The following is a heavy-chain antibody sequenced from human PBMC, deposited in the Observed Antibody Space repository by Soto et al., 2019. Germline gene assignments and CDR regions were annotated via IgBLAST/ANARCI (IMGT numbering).Heavy chain of an antibody. CDR2: IIPSLNIA. CDR3: ARVEAGAYYQVYYGMDV. Sequence: QVQLVQSGAEEKKPGSSVKVSCKASGGTFSNYAVSWVRQAPGQGLECMGGIIPSLNIATYAQKFQGRVAISADESTRTVYMELSRLRSDDTAVYYCARVEAGAYYQVYYGMDVWGQGTTVIVSS. V-gene: IGHV1-69*04. J-gene: IGHJ6*02. D-gene: IGHD3-22*01. CDR1: GGTFSNYA.